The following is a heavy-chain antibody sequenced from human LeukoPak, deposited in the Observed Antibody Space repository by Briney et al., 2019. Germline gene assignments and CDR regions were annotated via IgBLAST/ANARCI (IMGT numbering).Heavy chain of an antibody. D-gene: IGHD3-10*01. CDR2: IYYSGTT. Sequence: SETLSLTCTVSGGSISSSSYYWGWVRQPPGKGLESIGSIYYSGTTYYNPSLKSRVTISVDTSKNQFSLKLSSVTAADTAVYYCARDPYGEGNFDYWGQGTLVTVSS. CDR1: GGSISSSSYY. V-gene: IGHV4-39*02. CDR3: ARDPYGEGNFDY. J-gene: IGHJ4*02.